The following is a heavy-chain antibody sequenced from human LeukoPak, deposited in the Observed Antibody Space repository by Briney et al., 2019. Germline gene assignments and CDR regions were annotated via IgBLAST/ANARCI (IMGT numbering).Heavy chain of an antibody. CDR2: ISSSSSYI. D-gene: IGHD2-2*01. V-gene: IGHV3-21*01. CDR3: AQLIVVVPAATGY. Sequence: PGGSLRLSCAASGFTFSSYSMNWVRQAPGKGLEWVSSISSSSSYIYYADSVKGRFTISRDNAKNSLYLQMNGLRAEDTAVYYCAQLIVVVPAATGYWGQGTLVTVSS. CDR1: GFTFSSYS. J-gene: IGHJ4*02.